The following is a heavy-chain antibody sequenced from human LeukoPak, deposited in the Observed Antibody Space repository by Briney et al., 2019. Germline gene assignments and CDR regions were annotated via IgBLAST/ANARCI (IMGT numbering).Heavy chain of an antibody. CDR1: GFTFSSHA. CDR2: IRGSGDYI. V-gene: IGHV3-23*01. D-gene: IGHD2-8*02. CDR3: AKDPGASVSGFHMDV. J-gene: IGHJ6*03. Sequence: PGGSLRLSCAASGFTFSSHAMNWVRQAPGKGLEWVSVIRGSGDYIYYADSVKGRFTISRDNSKNMLYLQMDSLRPEDTAVYYCAKDPGASVSGFHMDVWGKGTTVIVSS.